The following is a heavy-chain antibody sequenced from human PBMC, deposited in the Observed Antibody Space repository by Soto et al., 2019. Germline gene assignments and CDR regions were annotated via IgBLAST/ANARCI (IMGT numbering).Heavy chain of an antibody. Sequence: EVQLVESGGGLLKPGGSLSLSGAGSGFPFIIAWMGGVRRVQGKGLEWVGGIKGDANGGAIDYAAPVKGRFTISRDDSKNTLFLQMNNLRAEDTAVYSCTTTKGRLEPPTNDFWGQGTPVIVSS. J-gene: IGHJ4*02. CDR3: TTTKGRLEPPTNDF. CDR1: GFPFIIAW. D-gene: IGHD2-8*01. V-gene: IGHV3-15*01. CDR2: IKGDANGGAI.